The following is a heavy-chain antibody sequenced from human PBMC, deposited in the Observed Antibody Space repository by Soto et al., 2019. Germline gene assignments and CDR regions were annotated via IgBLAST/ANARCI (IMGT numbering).Heavy chain of an antibody. V-gene: IGHV4-59*01. CDR2: IYYSGST. Sequence: SETLSLTCTVSGGSISSYYWSWIRQPPGKGLEWIGYIYYSGSTNYNPSLKSRVTISVDTSKNQFSLKLSSVTAADTAVYYCGRDAYDSRGYGMDVWGQGTTVTVSS. J-gene: IGHJ6*02. CDR3: GRDAYDSRGYGMDV. D-gene: IGHD3-10*01. CDR1: GGSISSYY.